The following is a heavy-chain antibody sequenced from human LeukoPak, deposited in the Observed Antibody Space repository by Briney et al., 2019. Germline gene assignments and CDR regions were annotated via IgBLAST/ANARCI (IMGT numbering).Heavy chain of an antibody. CDR1: GFTFTSYS. D-gene: IGHD1-26*01. CDR3: AKGGKWDVTPFDY. V-gene: IGHV3-23*01. J-gene: IGHJ4*02. CDR2: ISGGGGST. Sequence: GGSLRLSCAASGFTFTSYSMNWVRQAPGKGLEWVSTISGGGGSTYYADSVKGRFTISRDNSKNTLYLQVNSLRTEDTAVYYCAKGGKWDVTPFDYWGQGTLVTVSS.